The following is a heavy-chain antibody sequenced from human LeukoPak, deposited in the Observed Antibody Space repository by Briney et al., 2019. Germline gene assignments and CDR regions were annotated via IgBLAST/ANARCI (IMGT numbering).Heavy chain of an antibody. Sequence: SDPLSLTCALCVGFFSGYYWSGLRQPPGKGVEWIREFNHSGCTNYNPSLKSRVTISVDTSKNQFSLKLSSVTAADTAVYYCARRQQLVGTQKGAPNRYFQHWGQGTLVTVSS. V-gene: IGHV4-34*01. CDR3: ARRQQLVGTQKGAPNRYFQH. D-gene: IGHD6-13*01. J-gene: IGHJ1*01. CDR1: VGFFSGYY. CDR2: FNHSGCT.